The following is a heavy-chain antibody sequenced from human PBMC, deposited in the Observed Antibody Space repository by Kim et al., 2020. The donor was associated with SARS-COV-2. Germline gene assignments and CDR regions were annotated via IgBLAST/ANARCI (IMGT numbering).Heavy chain of an antibody. J-gene: IGHJ5*02. Sequence: SETLSLTCAVSGGSISSSNWWSWVRQPPGKGLEWIGEIYHSGSTNYNPSLKSRVTISVDKSKNQFSLKLSSVTAADTAVYYCASIQARLDYYGSGSLNWFDPWGQGTLVTVSS. V-gene: IGHV4-4*02. CDR2: IYHSGST. CDR1: GGSISSSNW. CDR3: ASIQARLDYYGSGSLNWFDP. D-gene: IGHD3-10*01.